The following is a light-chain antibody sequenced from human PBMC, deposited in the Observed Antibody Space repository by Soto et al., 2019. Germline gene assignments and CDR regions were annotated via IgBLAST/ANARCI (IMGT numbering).Light chain of an antibody. Sequence: EIVLTQSPGTLSLSPGERATLSCRASQSVSNTYLAWYQQKPGQAPRLLIYDASSRATGIPDRFSGSASGTDFTLTVSRLEPEDFAVYYCQHYGGSPLYTFGQGTKMEIK. V-gene: IGKV3-20*01. CDR1: QSVSNTY. CDR3: QHYGGSPLYT. J-gene: IGKJ2*01. CDR2: DAS.